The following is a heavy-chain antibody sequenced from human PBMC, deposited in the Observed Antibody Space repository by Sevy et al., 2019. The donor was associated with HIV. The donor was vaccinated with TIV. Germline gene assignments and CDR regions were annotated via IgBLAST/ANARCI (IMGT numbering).Heavy chain of an antibody. CDR1: GYTLTELS. V-gene: IGHV1-24*01. Sequence: ASVKVSCKVSGYTLTELSMHWVRQAPGKGLEGMGGFDPEDGETIYAQKSQGRVTMTEDTSTDTAYMELSSLRSEDTAVYYCATDPLITMLGRFDYWGQGTLVTVSS. CDR2: FDPEDGET. J-gene: IGHJ4*02. CDR3: ATDPLITMLGRFDY. D-gene: IGHD3-10*02.